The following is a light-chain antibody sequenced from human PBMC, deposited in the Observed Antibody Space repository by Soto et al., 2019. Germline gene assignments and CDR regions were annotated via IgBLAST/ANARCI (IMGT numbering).Light chain of an antibody. CDR2: EVT. Sequence: QSVLTQPASVSGSRGLSITISCTGTSNDVGGYDYVSWYRQHPDRAPRLLIYEVTNRPSGISDRFSGSRSGNTASLTISGLQADDEADYYCASYTVSGTLIFGGGTKLTVL. CDR1: SNDVGGYDY. CDR3: ASYTVSGTLI. V-gene: IGLV2-14*01. J-gene: IGLJ2*01.